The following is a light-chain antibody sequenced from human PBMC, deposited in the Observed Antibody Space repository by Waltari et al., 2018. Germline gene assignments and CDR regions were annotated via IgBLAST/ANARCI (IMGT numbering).Light chain of an antibody. J-gene: IGLJ2*01. Sequence: QSALTQPRSVSGSPGQSVTISCTGTSSDVGGYNYVAWYQHHPGKAPALMVFDVNKRPSGVPDCFSGSKSGNTASLTISGLRTEDEADYYCSSYAGSYTLLFGGGTKLTVL. V-gene: IGLV2-11*01. CDR2: DVN. CDR3: SSYAGSYTLL. CDR1: SSDVGGYNY.